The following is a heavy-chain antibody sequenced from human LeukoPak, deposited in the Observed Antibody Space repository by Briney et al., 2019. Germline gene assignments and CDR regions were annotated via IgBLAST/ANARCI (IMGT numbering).Heavy chain of an antibody. V-gene: IGHV4-59*01. CDR1: GGSISSYY. CDR3: ARDHSSGWYGDYYFDY. J-gene: IGHJ4*02. CDR2: IYYSGST. Sequence: SETLSLTCTVSGGSISSYYWSWIRQPPGKGLEWIGYIYYSGSTNYNPSLKSRVTISVDTSKNQFSLKLSSVTAADTAVYYCARDHSSGWYGDYYFDYWGQGTLVTVSS. D-gene: IGHD6-19*01.